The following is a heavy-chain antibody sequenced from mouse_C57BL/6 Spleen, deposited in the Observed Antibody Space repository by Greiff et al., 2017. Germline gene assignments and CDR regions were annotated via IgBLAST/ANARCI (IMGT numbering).Heavy chain of an antibody. D-gene: IGHD3-1*01. CDR1: GYSFTDYY. J-gene: IGHJ3*01. Sequence: VHVKQSGPELVKPGASVKISCKASGYSFTDYYMHWVKQSNGKSLEWIGVIIPNYGTTSYNQKFKGKATLTVDQSSSTAYMQLNRLTSEDSAVYYCARWGSSGPFAYWGQGTLVTVAA. CDR2: IIPNYGTT. CDR3: ARWGSSGPFAY. V-gene: IGHV1-39*01.